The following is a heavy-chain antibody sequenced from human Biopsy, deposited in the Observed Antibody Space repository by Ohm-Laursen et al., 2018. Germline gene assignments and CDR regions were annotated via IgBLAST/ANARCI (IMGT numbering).Heavy chain of an antibody. CDR2: VYYNGNT. V-gene: IGHV4-59*11. Sequence: SETLSLTCVVTYGSISGHFWSWIRQAPGKGLEWIGYVYYNGNTNYSPSLKSRATISLDTSKNQFPLRLRSVTAADTAVYYCASQASSGYPLNFWGQGSLVTVSS. CDR3: ASQASSGYPLNF. J-gene: IGHJ4*02. CDR1: YGSISGHF. D-gene: IGHD3-22*01.